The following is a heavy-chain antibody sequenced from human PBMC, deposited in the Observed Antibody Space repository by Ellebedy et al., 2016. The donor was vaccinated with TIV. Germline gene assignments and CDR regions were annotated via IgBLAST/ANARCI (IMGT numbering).Heavy chain of an antibody. Sequence: ASVKVSCKASGYTFSGNYIHWVRQAPGQGLEWMGWINPDSGGTSYAQNFLGRVTMTRDTSISTTVMELSRLRSDDTAVYSCARVIRGGGGMDVWGQGTTVTVSS. CDR2: INPDSGGT. J-gene: IGHJ6*02. CDR1: GYTFSGNY. V-gene: IGHV1-2*02. CDR3: ARVIRGGGGMDV. D-gene: IGHD2-15*01.